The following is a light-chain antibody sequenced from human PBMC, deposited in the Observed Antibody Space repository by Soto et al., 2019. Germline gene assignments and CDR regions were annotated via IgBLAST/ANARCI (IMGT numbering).Light chain of an antibody. CDR3: QQYSDWPT. Sequence: EIVMTQSPATLSVSPGERATLSCRASRSVSSNLAWYQQKPGQTPRLLIYGASTRATGIPARFSGSVSGTEFTLTISSLQSEDFAVYSCQQYSDWPTFGQGTKVAIK. J-gene: IGKJ1*01. CDR1: RSVSSN. CDR2: GAS. V-gene: IGKV3-15*01.